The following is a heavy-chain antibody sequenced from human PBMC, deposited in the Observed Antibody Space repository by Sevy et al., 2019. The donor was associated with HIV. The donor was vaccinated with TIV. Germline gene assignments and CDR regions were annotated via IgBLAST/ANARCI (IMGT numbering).Heavy chain of an antibody. CDR2: IKNENDGGTT. CDR1: GFPFSDAW. J-gene: IGHJ3*01. V-gene: IGHV3-15*01. CDR3: TTDRGTGTTWVRAFDL. D-gene: IGHD1-7*01. Sequence: GGSLRLSCAASGFPFSDAWMNWVRQAPGKGLEWVGLIKNENDGGTTDYGAPVKGRSTISRDDSKNTLYLQMSSLKTEDTAIYYCTTDRGTGTTWVRAFDLWGQGTMVTVSS.